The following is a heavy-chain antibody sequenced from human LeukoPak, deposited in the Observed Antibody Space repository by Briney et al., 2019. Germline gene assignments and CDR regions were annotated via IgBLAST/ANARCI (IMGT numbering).Heavy chain of an antibody. CDR1: GYIFTSYW. Sequence: GESLKISCKGSGYIFTSYWIGWVRQMPGKGLEWMGIIYPGDSDTRYSPSFQGQVTISADKSISTAYLQWSSLKASDTAMYYCARGAVAGYYYYYGMDVWGQGTTVTVSS. CDR2: IYPGDSDT. V-gene: IGHV5-51*01. D-gene: IGHD6-19*01. CDR3: ARGAVAGYYYYYGMDV. J-gene: IGHJ6*02.